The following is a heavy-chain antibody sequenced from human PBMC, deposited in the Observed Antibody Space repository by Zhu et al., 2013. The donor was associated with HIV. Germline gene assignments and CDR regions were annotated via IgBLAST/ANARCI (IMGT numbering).Heavy chain of an antibody. CDR1: GYTFTDYD. J-gene: IGHJ4*02. Sequence: QVQLVQSGAEVKEPGASVKIFCKASGYTFTDYDINWVRQATGQGLEWLGWMNPTNGHTGYGHQFQGRLTLTRDISKTTASLELGSLTFEDTAVYYCMRNKALTGDFDFWGLGHPGHRLL. CDR2: MNPTNGHT. D-gene: IGHD1-20*01. V-gene: IGHV1-8*03. CDR3: MRNKALTGDFDF.